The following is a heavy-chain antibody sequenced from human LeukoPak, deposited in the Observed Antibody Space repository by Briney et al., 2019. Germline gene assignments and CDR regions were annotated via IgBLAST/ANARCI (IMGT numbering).Heavy chain of an antibody. V-gene: IGHV4-59*12. CDR1: GGSISSDY. J-gene: IGHJ4*02. D-gene: IGHD3-3*01. CDR2: ISFSGGT. CDR3: ARRDFWSGYYNY. Sequence: SETLSLTCTVSGGSISSDYWNWIRQPPGKGLEWIGYISFSGGTNYNPSLKSRVTISVDTPKNQFSLKLSSVTAADTAVYYCARRDFWSGYYNYWGQGTLVTVSS.